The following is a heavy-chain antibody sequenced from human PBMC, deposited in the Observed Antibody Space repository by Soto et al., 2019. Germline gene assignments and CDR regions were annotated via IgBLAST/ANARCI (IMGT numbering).Heavy chain of an antibody. CDR3: AMTLYGDNVDY. J-gene: IGHJ4*02. CDR2: MNPNSVNT. CDR1: GYTFTSYD. D-gene: IGHD4-17*01. Sequence: QVQLVQSGAEVKKPGASVKVSCKASGYTFTSYDINWVRQATGQGLEWMRWMNPNSVNTGYAHKFQGRVTMTRNTSISTAYMELSSMRSEDTGVYYCAMTLYGDNVDYWGQGTRVTVSA. V-gene: IGHV1-8*01.